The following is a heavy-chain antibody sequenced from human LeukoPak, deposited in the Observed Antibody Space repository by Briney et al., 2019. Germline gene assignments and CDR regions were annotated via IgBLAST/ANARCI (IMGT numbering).Heavy chain of an antibody. D-gene: IGHD3-10*01. J-gene: IGHJ4*02. Sequence: SETLSLTCTVSGGSISSSSYYWGWIRQPPGKGLEWIGSIYYSGSTYYNPSLKSRVTISVDTSKNQFSLKLSSVTAADTAVYYCARVRFGESGDYWGQGTLVTVSS. CDR3: ARVRFGESGDY. V-gene: IGHV4-39*07. CDR2: IYYSGST. CDR1: GGSISSSSYY.